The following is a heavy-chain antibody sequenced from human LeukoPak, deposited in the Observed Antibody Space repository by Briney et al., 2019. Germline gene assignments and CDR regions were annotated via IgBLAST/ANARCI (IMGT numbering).Heavy chain of an antibody. CDR3: ARPATGDQGGY. CDR1: GYSFTNYW. V-gene: IGHV5-51*01. CDR2: IYPGDSDT. D-gene: IGHD2-21*02. Sequence: PGESLKISCKGSGYSFTNYWFGWVRQVPGKGLEWMGIIYPGDSDTRYSPSFQGQVTISADKSISTAYLQWSSLKASDSAIYYCARPATGDQGGYWGQGTLVTVSS. J-gene: IGHJ4*02.